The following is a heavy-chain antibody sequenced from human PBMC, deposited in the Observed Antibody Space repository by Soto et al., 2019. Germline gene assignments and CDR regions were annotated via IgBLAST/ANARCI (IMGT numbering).Heavy chain of an antibody. Sequence: SGPTLVNPTPTRTLTCTFSGFSLTTRPVGVGWIRQPPGKALEWLVLIYWDDDKRYSPSLNSRLTITKDTPKNQVVLTMTNMDPVDTATYYCAHRLGGYTWNDGYFDFWGQGTLVTVSS. V-gene: IGHV2-5*02. CDR2: IYWDDDK. D-gene: IGHD5-12*01. CDR1: GFSLTTRPVG. CDR3: AHRLGGYTWNDGYFDF. J-gene: IGHJ4*02.